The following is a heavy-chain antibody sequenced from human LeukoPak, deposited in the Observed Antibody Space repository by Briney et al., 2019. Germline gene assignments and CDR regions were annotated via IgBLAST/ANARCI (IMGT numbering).Heavy chain of an antibody. Sequence: GGSLRLSCGASGFTFNNYAMSWVRQAPGKGLEWVSAISHSGGNTYSADSVKGRFTISRDNSKNTLYLQTNSLRVEDTAMYYCTKDRGVRGGSFDYWGQGTLVTVSS. CDR1: GFTFNNYA. J-gene: IGHJ4*02. CDR3: TKDRGVRGGSFDY. V-gene: IGHV3-23*01. D-gene: IGHD3-10*01. CDR2: ISHSGGNT.